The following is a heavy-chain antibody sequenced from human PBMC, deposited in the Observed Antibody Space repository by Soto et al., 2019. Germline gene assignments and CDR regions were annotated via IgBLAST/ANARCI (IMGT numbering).Heavy chain of an antibody. V-gene: IGHV3-23*01. Sequence: EVQLLESGGGLVQPGGSLRLSCAASGFTFSSYAMSWVRQAPGKGLEWVSAISGSGGSTKYADSVKGRFTISRDNSKSTLSLQMNSLRGEDTAVYFCARGFATTGYLVDYWGQGTLVTVSS. CDR3: ARGFATTGYLVDY. CDR1: GFTFSSYA. J-gene: IGHJ4*02. D-gene: IGHD3-9*01. CDR2: ISGSGGST.